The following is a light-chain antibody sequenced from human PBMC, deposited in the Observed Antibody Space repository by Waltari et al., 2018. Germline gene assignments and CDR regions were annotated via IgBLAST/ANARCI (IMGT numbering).Light chain of an antibody. CDR1: QSMTNW. J-gene: IGKJ2*01. V-gene: IGKV1-5*03. CDR2: KAS. Sequence: QMTQSPSTLSASVGYRVTITCRASQSMTNWLDWYQQKPGKAPKVLMYKASSLQSGVPSRFSGSRSGTEFTLTISSLQPDDFATYYCHQYNSYPYTFGQGTKLEIK. CDR3: HQYNSYPYT.